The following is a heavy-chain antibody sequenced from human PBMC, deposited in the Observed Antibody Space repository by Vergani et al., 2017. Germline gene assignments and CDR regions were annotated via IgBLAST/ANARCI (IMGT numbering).Heavy chain of an antibody. V-gene: IGHV4-59*08. CDR3: ARMVYGGNDDAFDI. Sequence: QVQLQESGPGLVKPSETLSLTCTVSGGSISSYYWSWIRQPPGKGLEWIGYIYYSGSTNYNPSLKSRVTISVDTSKNQFSLKLSSVTAADTAVYYCARMVYGGNDDAFDIWGQGTMVTVSS. CDR1: GGSISSYY. D-gene: IGHD4-23*01. J-gene: IGHJ3*02. CDR2: IYYSGST.